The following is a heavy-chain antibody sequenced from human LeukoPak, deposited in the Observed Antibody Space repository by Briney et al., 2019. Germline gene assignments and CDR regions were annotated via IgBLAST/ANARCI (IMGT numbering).Heavy chain of an antibody. V-gene: IGHV1-46*01. CDR1: GYTFTSYY. CDR3: AIISTYSSSSHPFDY. D-gene: IGHD6-6*01. CDR2: INPSGGST. Sequence: ASVKVSCKASGYTFTSYYMHWVRQAPGQGLEWMGLINPSGGSTSYAQKFQGRVTMTRDMSTSTVYMELSSLRSEDTAVYYCAIISTYSSSSHPFDYWGQGTLVTVSS. J-gene: IGHJ4*02.